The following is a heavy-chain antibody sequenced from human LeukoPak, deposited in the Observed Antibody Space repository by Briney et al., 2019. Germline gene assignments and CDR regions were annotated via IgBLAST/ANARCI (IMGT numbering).Heavy chain of an antibody. CDR2: IYYSGST. V-gene: IGHV4-38-2*01. Sequence: GSLRLSCAASGFTFSSYALSWVRQAPGKGLEWIGSIYYSGSTYYNPSLKSRVTISVDTSKNQFSLKLSSVTAADTAVYYCARTAVGATILHFFDYWGQGTLVTVSS. CDR1: GFTFSSYA. J-gene: IGHJ4*02. CDR3: ARTAVGATILHFFDY. D-gene: IGHD1-26*01.